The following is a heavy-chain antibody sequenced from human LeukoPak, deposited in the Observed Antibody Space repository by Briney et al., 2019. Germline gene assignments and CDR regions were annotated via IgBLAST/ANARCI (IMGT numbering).Heavy chain of an antibody. V-gene: IGHV3-23*01. CDR3: ARDKEYYYGSGSYSYYFDY. CDR2: ITGSGGST. CDR1: GFTFSNYG. J-gene: IGHJ4*02. D-gene: IGHD3-10*01. Sequence: GGSLRLSCAASGFTFSNYGLSWVRQAPGKGLEWVSGITGSGGSTYYADSVKGRFTISRDNSKNTLYLQMNSLRAEDTAVYYCARDKEYYYGSGSYSYYFDYWGQGTLVTVSS.